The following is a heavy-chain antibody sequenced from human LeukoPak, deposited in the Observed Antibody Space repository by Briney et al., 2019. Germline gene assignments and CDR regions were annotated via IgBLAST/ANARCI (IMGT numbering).Heavy chain of an antibody. D-gene: IGHD3-10*01. Sequence: SETLSLTCTVSGGSIRSYYWTWIRQPPGKGLEWIGNIYYSGSTNYNPSLKSRVTISVDTSKNQFSLKLSSVTAADTAVYYCARDYGSGSYRYYGMDVWGQGTTVTVSS. CDR3: ARDYGSGSYRYYGMDV. V-gene: IGHV4-59*01. J-gene: IGHJ6*02. CDR1: GGSIRSYY. CDR2: IYYSGST.